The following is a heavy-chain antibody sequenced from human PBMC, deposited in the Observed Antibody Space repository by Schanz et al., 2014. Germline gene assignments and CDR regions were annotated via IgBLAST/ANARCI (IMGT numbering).Heavy chain of an antibody. CDR3: AKLDGYAYGSMGQEYFDY. D-gene: IGHD5-18*01. CDR1: GFTFDDYA. V-gene: IGHV3-9*01. CDR2: ISWNSGSI. J-gene: IGHJ4*02. Sequence: EVQLVESGGGLVQPGRSLRLSCAASGFTFDDYAMHWVRQAPGKGLEWVSGISWNSGSIGYADSVKGRFTISRDDAKNSLYLQMNSLRAEDTAVYYCAKLDGYAYGSMGQEYFDYWGQGTLVAVSS.